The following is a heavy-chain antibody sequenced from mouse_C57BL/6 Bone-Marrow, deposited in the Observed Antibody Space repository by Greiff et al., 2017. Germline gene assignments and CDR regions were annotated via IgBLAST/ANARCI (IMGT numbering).Heavy chain of an antibody. J-gene: IGHJ3*01. V-gene: IGHV1-4*01. Sequence: QVQLQQSGAELARPGASVKMSCKASGYTFTSYTMHWVKQRPGQGLEWIGYINPSSGYTKYNQKFKDKATLTADKSSSTAYVQLSSLTSEDAAVYYCARGWGSNAAGFAYWGQGTLVTVSA. CDR3: ARGWGSNAAGFAY. CDR1: GYTFTSYT. CDR2: INPSSGYT. D-gene: IGHD1-1*01.